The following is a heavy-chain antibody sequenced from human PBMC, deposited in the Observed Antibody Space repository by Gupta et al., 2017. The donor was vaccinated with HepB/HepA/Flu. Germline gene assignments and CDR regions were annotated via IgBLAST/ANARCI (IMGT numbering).Heavy chain of an antibody. J-gene: IGHJ4*02. V-gene: IGHV4-4*02. CDR1: GGSISSSNW. CDR2: IYHSGSS. D-gene: IGHD4-11*01. CDR3: ARGAPGRSNTVLFDY. Sequence: QVQLQESGPGLVKPSGTLSLTCAVSGGSISSSNWWIWVRQSPGKGLEWIGEIYHSGSSNYNPSLKSRVAISVDKPKNQFSLKLSSVTAADTAVYYCARGAPGRSNTVLFDYWGQGMLVTVSS.